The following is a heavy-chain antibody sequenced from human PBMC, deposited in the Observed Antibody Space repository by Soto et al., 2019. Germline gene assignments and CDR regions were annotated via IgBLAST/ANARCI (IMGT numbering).Heavy chain of an antibody. CDR1: GFTFSNYA. CDR3: EKEGTNSPYNCFDP. D-gene: IGHD2-8*01. Sequence: GGSLRLSCAASGFTFSNYAMSWVRQAPGKGLEWVSGLSDGGGSTFYADSVKGRLNISRDNAKKTLYLQMSSLTAEDKAVYYCEKEGTNSPYNCFDPWVQGTLLTVSS. V-gene: IGHV3-23*01. J-gene: IGHJ5*02. CDR2: LSDGGGST.